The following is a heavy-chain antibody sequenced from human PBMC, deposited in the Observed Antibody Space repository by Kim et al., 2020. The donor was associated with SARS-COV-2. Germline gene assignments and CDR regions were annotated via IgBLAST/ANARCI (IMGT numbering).Heavy chain of an antibody. CDR3: ARVGLNYDILTGYFDY. CDR2: IWYDGSNK. Sequence: GGSLRLSCAASGFTFSSYGMHWVRQAPGKGLEWVAVIWYDGSNKYYADSVKGRFTISRDNSKNTLYLQMNSLRAEDTAVYYCARVGLNYDILTGYFDYWGQGTLVTVSS. J-gene: IGHJ4*02. V-gene: IGHV3-33*01. D-gene: IGHD3-9*01. CDR1: GFTFSSYG.